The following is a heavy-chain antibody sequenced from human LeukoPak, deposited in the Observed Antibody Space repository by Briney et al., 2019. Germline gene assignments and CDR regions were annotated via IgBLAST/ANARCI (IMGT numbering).Heavy chain of an antibody. V-gene: IGHV4-34*01. J-gene: IGHJ4*02. Sequence: PSETLSLTCAVYGGSFSGYYWSWIRQPPGKGLEWIGEINHSGSTNYNPSLKSRVTISVDTSKNQFSLKLSSMTAADTAVYYCARGGYSYGFSYDYWGQGTLVTVSS. D-gene: IGHD5-18*01. CDR2: INHSGST. CDR1: GGSFSGYY. CDR3: ARGGYSYGFSYDY.